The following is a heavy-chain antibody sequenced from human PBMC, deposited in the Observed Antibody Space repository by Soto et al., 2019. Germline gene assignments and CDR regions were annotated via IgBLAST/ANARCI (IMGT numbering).Heavy chain of an antibody. V-gene: IGHV3-48*01. Sequence: GGSLRLSCAASGFTFSSYSMNWVRQAPGKGLEWVSYISSSSSTIYYADSVKGRFTISRDNAKNSLYLQMNSLRAEDTAVYYCAREGLMVYARDYYYYMDVWGKGTTVTVSS. CDR2: ISSSSSTI. CDR3: AREGLMVYARDYYYYMDV. CDR1: GFTFSSYS. J-gene: IGHJ6*03. D-gene: IGHD2-8*01.